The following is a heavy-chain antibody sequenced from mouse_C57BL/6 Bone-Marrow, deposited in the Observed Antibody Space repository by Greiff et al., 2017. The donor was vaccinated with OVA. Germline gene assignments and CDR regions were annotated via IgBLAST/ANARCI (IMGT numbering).Heavy chain of an antibody. D-gene: IGHD2-4*01. CDR1: GFTFSDYG. V-gene: IGHV5-17*01. Sequence: EVQVVESGGGLVKPGGSLKLSCAASGFTFSDYGMHWVRQAPEKGLEWVAYISSGSSTIYYADTVKGRFTISRDNAKNTLFLQMTSLRSEDTAMYYCARPYDYDGGYYFDYWGQGTTLTVSS. J-gene: IGHJ2*01. CDR3: ARPYDYDGGYYFDY. CDR2: ISSGSSTI.